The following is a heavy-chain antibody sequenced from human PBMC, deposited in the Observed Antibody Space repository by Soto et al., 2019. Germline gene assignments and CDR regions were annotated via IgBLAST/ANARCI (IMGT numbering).Heavy chain of an antibody. CDR3: AKKGLGSLTTYCSSGDCHYAFDI. Sequence: EVQLLESGGGLVQPGGSLRLSCAASGFTFSSYAMSWVRQAPGKGLEWVSTISGGGDGTYYADSVKGRFTISRDNSRNTVYLQMNSLRAEDTAGYYCAKKGLGSLTTYCSSGDCHYAFDIWGQGTMVTVSS. V-gene: IGHV3-23*01. D-gene: IGHD2-15*01. J-gene: IGHJ3*02. CDR1: GFTFSSYA. CDR2: ISGGGDGT.